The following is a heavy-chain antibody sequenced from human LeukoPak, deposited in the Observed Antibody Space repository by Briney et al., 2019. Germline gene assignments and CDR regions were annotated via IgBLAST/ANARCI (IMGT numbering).Heavy chain of an antibody. D-gene: IGHD3-10*01. V-gene: IGHV4-39*02. CDR2: IYYSGNT. CDR1: GGSISSSSYY. J-gene: IGHJ4*02. Sequence: PSETLSLTCTVSGGSISSSSYYWGWIRQPPGKGLEWIGSIYYSGNTYYNPSLKSRVTISVDTSKNQFSLKLSSVTAADTAVYFCARENYYGSGSYYKRVEFDYWGQGTLVTVSS. CDR3: ARENYYGSGSYYKRVEFDY.